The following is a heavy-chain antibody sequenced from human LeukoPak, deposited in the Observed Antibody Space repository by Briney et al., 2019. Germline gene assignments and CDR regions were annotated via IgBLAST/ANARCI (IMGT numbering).Heavy chain of an antibody. J-gene: IGHJ4*02. CDR1: GGSISSNNW. V-gene: IGHV4-4*02. CDR3: ARGQRVIRAIDY. CDR2: IYHSGSP. Sequence: SETLSLTCAVSGGSISSNNWWGWVRQPPGKGLEWIGEIYHSGSPNYNPSLKSRVTISVDTSKNQFSLKLSSVTAADTAVYYCARGQRVIRAIDYWGQGTLVTVSS. D-gene: IGHD3-22*01.